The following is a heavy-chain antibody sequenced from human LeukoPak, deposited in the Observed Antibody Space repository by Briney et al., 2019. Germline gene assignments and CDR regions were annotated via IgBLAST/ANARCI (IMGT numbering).Heavy chain of an antibody. J-gene: IGHJ4*02. CDR3: AKSSIMFAAGRFGSMDF. Sequence: GGSLRLSCAASGFAFNDFDMYWVRQAPGKGLDWVALIRRDGSQTYYAHSVKGRFHISRDHSKNTLYLKLSSLRAEDRAVYYFAKSSIMFAAGRFGSMDFWGQGTLVTVSS. D-gene: IGHD3-3*01. V-gene: IGHV3-30*02. CDR2: IRRDGSQT. CDR1: GFAFNDFD.